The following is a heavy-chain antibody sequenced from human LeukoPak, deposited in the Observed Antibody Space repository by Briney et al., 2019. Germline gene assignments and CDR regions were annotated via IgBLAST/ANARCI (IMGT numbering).Heavy chain of an antibody. CDR1: GGSTSSSSYY. V-gene: IGHV4-39*07. CDR3: WGLWASSSWEQNWFDP. D-gene: IGHD6-6*01. Sequence: SETLSLTCTVSGGSTSSSSYYWGWIRQPPGKGLEWIGSIYYSGSTYYNPSLKSRVTISVDTSKNQFSLKLSSVTAADTAVYYCWGLWASSSWEQNWFDPWGQGTLVTVSS. CDR2: IYYSGST. J-gene: IGHJ5*02.